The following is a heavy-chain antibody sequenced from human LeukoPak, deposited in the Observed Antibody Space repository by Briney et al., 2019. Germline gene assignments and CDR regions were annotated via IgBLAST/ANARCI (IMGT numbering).Heavy chain of an antibody. CDR3: AKGPLRGTAAAIDY. V-gene: IGHV3-74*01. Sequence: GGSLRLSCAASGFTFSNYWMHWVRQAPGKGLVWVSRITSDGSNTNYADSVKGRFTISRDISTDTLWLQMDSLRTEDTAVYYCAKGPLRGTAAAIDYWGQGTLVTVSS. CDR1: GFTFSNYW. J-gene: IGHJ4*02. CDR2: ITSDGSNT. D-gene: IGHD2-2*01.